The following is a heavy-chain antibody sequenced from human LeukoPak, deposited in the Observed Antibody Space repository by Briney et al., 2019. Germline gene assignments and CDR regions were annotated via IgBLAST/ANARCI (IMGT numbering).Heavy chain of an antibody. Sequence: SETLSLTCTVSGGSISSYYWSWIRQPPGKGLEWIGYIYYSGSTNYNPSLKSRVTISVDTSKNQFSLKLSSATAADTAVYYCARVEEYYGSGSYGDWFDPWGQGTLVTVSS. D-gene: IGHD3-10*01. V-gene: IGHV4-59*01. CDR2: IYYSGST. CDR3: ARVEEYYGSGSYGDWFDP. J-gene: IGHJ5*02. CDR1: GGSISSYY.